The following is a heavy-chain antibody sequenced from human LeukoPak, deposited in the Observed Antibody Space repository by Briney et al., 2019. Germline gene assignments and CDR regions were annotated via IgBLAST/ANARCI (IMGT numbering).Heavy chain of an antibody. CDR2: IYHSGST. CDR3: ARAYYDSSGYYEGDAFDI. J-gene: IGHJ3*02. D-gene: IGHD3-22*01. Sequence: PSETLSLTCTVSGYSISSGYYWGWIRQPPGKGLEWIGSIYHSGSTYYNPSLKSRVTISVDTSKNQFSLKLSSVTAADTAVYYCARAYYDSSGYYEGDAFDIWGQGTMVTVSS. CDR1: GYSISSGYY. V-gene: IGHV4-38-2*02.